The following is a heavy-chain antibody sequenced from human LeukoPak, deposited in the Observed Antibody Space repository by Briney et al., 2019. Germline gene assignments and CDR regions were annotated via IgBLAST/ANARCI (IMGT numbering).Heavy chain of an antibody. Sequence: GASVKVSCKASGGTFSSYAISWVRQAPGQGLEWMGGIIPIFGTANYAQKFQGRVTITTDESTSTAYMELSSLRSEDTAVYYCASHRRRVRELLHERAFDIWGQGTMVTVSS. V-gene: IGHV1-69*05. J-gene: IGHJ3*02. D-gene: IGHD1-26*01. CDR2: IIPIFGTA. CDR3: ASHRRRVRELLHERAFDI. CDR1: GGTFSSYA.